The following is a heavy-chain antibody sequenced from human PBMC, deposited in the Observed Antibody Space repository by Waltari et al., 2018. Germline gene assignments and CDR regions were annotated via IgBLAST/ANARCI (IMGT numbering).Heavy chain of an antibody. V-gene: IGHV4-39*07. CDR1: GGSISSSSYY. CDR2: IYYSGST. CDR3: ARREYCSGGSCSTFDY. D-gene: IGHD2-15*01. Sequence: QLQLQESGPGLVKPSETLSLTCTVSGGSISSSSYYWGWIRQPPGKGLEWIGSIYYSGSTYYNPSLKSRVTISVDTSKNQFSLKLSSVTAADTAVYYCARREYCSGGSCSTFDYWGQGTLVTVSS. J-gene: IGHJ4*02.